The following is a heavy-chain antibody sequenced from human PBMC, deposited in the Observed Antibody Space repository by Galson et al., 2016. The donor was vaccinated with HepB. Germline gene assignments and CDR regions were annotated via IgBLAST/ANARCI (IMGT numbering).Heavy chain of an antibody. CDR2: ISSSSSSI. D-gene: IGHD3-22*01. Sequence: SLRLSCAASGFTFSTYSMNWVRQAPGKGLEWVSYISSSSSSIKYADSVKGRFTISRDNAKNSLYLQMNSLGDEDTAVYYCARDWLVLLYYYGMDVWGQGTTVTVSS. CDR3: ARDWLVLLYYYGMDV. J-gene: IGHJ6*02. CDR1: GFTFSTYS. V-gene: IGHV3-48*02.